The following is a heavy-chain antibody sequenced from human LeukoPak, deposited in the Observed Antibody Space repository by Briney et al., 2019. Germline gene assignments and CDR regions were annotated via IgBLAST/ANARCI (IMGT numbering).Heavy chain of an antibody. Sequence: PSETLSLTCTVSGGSISSYYWSWIRQPPGKGLEWIGDISYSGSTNFNPSLKSRVTISADTSKNQFSLKLNSVTAADTAVYYCPRAGSGYSFDYWGQGTLVTVSS. CDR2: ISYSGST. J-gene: IGHJ4*02. CDR1: GGSISSYY. V-gene: IGHV4-59*08. CDR3: PRAGSGYSFDY. D-gene: IGHD3-10*01.